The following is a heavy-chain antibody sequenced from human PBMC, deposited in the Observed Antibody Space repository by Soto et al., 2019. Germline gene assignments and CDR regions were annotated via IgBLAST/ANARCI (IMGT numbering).Heavy chain of an antibody. CDR3: AKSGQFDN. J-gene: IGHJ5*02. CDR1: GFTFSSYA. CDR2: ISYDGSNK. Sequence: GGSLRLSCAASGFTFSSYAMHWVRQAPGKGLEWVAVISYDGSNKYCADSVKGRFTISRDNSKNTQNLQMNSLTVEDTAVYYCAKSGQFDNCGQGILVTVSS. V-gene: IGHV3-30-3*02. D-gene: IGHD3-10*01.